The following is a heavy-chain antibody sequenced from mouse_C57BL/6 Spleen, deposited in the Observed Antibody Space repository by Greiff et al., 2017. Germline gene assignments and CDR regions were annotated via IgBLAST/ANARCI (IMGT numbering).Heavy chain of an antibody. J-gene: IGHJ2*01. D-gene: IGHD2-3*01. V-gene: IGHV1-81*01. CDR3: ARVLYDGYYQYYFDY. Sequence: VQLQQSGAELARPGASVKLSCKASGYTFTSYGISWVKQRTGQGLEWIGEIYPRSGNTYYNEKFKGKATLTADKSSSTAYMELRSLTSEDSAVYFCARVLYDGYYQYYFDYWGQGTTLTVS. CDR2: IYPRSGNT. CDR1: GYTFTSYG.